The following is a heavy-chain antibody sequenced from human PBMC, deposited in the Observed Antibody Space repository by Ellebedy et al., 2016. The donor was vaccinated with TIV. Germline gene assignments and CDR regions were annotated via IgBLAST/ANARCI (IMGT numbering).Heavy chain of an antibody. CDR1: GYTFTTYP. Sequence: AASVKVSCKASGYTFTTYPIHWVRQAPGLRLEWMGRINPVNGNAQYAQNFQGRLTITRDTSTSTAYMEVTSLTSEDTAMYYSVRELVPVARSRDDAFDIWGQGTMVTVSS. CDR3: VRELVPVARSRDDAFDI. D-gene: IGHD6-19*01. J-gene: IGHJ3*02. CDR2: INPVNGNA. V-gene: IGHV1-3*01.